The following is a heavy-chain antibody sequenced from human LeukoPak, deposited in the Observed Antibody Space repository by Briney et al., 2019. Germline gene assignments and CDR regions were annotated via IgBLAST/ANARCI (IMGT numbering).Heavy chain of an antibody. J-gene: IGHJ4*02. CDR3: ARDPHSGYDYGFDY. V-gene: IGHV3-7*01. D-gene: IGHD5-12*01. CDR2: IKQDGSEK. CDR1: GFTFSSYW. Sequence: PGGSLRLSCAASGFTFSSYWMSWVRQAPGKGLEWVANIKQDGSEKYYADSVKGRFTISRDNAKNSLYLQMNSLRAEDAAVYYCARDPHSGYDYGFDYWGQGTLVTVSS.